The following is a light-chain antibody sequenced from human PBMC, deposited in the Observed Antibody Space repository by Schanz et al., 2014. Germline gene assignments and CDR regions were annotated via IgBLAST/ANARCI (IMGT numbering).Light chain of an antibody. V-gene: IGLV2-14*01. CDR1: SSDVGGYND. CDR2: DVS. CDR3: SSYTISSTVV. Sequence: QSALTQPASVSGSPGQSITISCTGTSSDVGGYNDVSWYQQHPGKAPKLMIYDVSNRPSGVSNRFSASKSGNTASLTISGLQAEDEADYYCSSYTISSTVVFGGGTKLTVL. J-gene: IGLJ2*01.